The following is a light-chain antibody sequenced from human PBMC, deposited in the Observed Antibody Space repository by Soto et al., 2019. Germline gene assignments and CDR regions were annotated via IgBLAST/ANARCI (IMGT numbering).Light chain of an antibody. V-gene: IGKV2-30*01. CDR1: QSLLYSNGNTY. Sequence: DVVMTQSPLSIPVTLGQPASISCTSSQSLLYSNGNTYLHWFLQRPGQSPRRLIYKVSNRDSGVPDRFSGSGSGTDFTLRINRVEAEDVGVYYCLQGTHWPPTFGQGTKVEIE. CDR3: LQGTHWPPT. CDR2: KVS. J-gene: IGKJ1*01.